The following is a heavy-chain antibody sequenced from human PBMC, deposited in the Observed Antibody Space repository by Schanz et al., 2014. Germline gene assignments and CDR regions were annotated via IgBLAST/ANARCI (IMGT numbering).Heavy chain of an antibody. CDR3: AGAAYCRGAGCALYYALDV. Sequence: EVQLVESGGGLVQPGESLRLSCVVSGFSFSSYSMSWVRQAPGKGLEWIAYISSGGTTIYYADSVKGRFTISSDNSKNTVFLQMNSLRAEDTGVYYCAGAAYCRGAGCALYYALDVWGQGTTVTVSS. J-gene: IGHJ6*02. CDR2: ISSGGTTI. V-gene: IGHV3-48*01. D-gene: IGHD2-15*01. CDR1: GFSFSSYS.